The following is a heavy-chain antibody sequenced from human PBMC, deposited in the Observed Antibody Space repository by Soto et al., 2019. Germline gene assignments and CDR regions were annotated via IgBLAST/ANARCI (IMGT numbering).Heavy chain of an antibody. CDR1: GGSISGYY. V-gene: IGHV4-4*07. Sequence: QVQLQESGPGLVKPSETLSLTYTVSGGSISGYYWTWIRQPAGKGLEWIGRIYSRGNSYYNPSLKRRVTMSVDTSKNQFSLNLSSLTAADTDVYFCARVYKLQLVNWFDPWGHGPLVSVSS. CDR2: IYSRGNS. D-gene: IGHD6-13*01. CDR3: ARVYKLQLVNWFDP. J-gene: IGHJ5*02.